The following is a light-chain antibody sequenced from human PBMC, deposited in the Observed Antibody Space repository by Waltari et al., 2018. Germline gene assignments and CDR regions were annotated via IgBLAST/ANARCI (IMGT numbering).Light chain of an antibody. CDR2: GNS. J-gene: IGLJ2*01. CDR3: QSYDSSLSGSKV. V-gene: IGLV1-40*01. CDR1: SSNIGPGYD. Sequence: QSVLTQPPSVSGAPGQRVTISCTGSSSNIGPGYDVSRSQQLPGSAPNLLIYGNSNRPSGVPDRFSGSKSGTSASLAITGLQAEDEADYYCQSYDSSLSGSKVFGGGTKLTVL.